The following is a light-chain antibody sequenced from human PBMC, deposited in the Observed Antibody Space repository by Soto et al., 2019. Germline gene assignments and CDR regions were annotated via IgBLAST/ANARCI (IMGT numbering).Light chain of an antibody. CDR1: QGISSW. CDR2: AAS. Sequence: IRMTRSRSTLSSSVGDRVTITCRASQGISSWLAWYQQKTGKAPKLVIYAASTLQSGVPSRFSGSGSGTDVNLTISSLQPEDFATYSCQQANSLPLTFGGGTKVDIK. CDR3: QQANSLPLT. V-gene: IGKV1-12*01. J-gene: IGKJ4*01.